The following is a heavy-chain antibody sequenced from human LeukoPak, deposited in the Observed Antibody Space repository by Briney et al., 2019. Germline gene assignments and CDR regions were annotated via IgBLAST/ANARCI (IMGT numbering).Heavy chain of an antibody. V-gene: IGHV3-23*01. J-gene: IGHJ4*02. Sequence: PGGSLRLSCAASGFTFSSYAMSWVRQAPGEGLEWVSAISGSGGSTYYADSVKGRFTISRDNSRNTLYLQMNSLRAEDTAVYYSAKVPNCSGGSCYRYYLDYWGQGTLVTVSS. CDR2: ISGSGGST. D-gene: IGHD2-15*01. CDR1: GFTFSSYA. CDR3: AKVPNCSGGSCYRYYLDY.